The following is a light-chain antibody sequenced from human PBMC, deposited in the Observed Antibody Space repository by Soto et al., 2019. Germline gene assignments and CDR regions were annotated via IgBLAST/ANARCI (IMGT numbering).Light chain of an antibody. CDR2: TTS. CDR3: QQANSFPLT. J-gene: IGKJ4*01. V-gene: IGKV1D-12*01. CDR1: QDINNW. Sequence: DIQMTQSPSSVSASVGDRVTITCRASQDINNWLAWYQQKPGKAPKLLIYTTSNLQSGVPSRFSCSRSGTDFTLTISSLQPEDFATYYCQQANSFPLTFGGGTKVEIK.